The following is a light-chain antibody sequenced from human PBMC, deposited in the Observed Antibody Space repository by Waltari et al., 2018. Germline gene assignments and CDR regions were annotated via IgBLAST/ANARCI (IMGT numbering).Light chain of an antibody. CDR2: AAS. CDR3: QQGNSFPLT. Sequence: DIQMTQSPSSMSASVGDTVTITCRASQGISSYLAWYQQKEGKAPKLLIYAASILQSGVPSRFSGSGSGTDFALTISGLQPEDVATYYCQQGNSFPLTFGGGTKVEIK. J-gene: IGKJ4*01. V-gene: IGKV1D-12*01. CDR1: QGISSY.